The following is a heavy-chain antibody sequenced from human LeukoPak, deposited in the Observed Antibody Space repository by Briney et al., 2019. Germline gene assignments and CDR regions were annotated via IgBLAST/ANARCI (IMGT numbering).Heavy chain of an antibody. CDR2: INSDGSST. CDR3: ARSYDSSGYHPSDY. J-gene: IGHJ4*02. D-gene: IGHD3-22*01. Sequence: GGSLRLSCAASGFTFNNYWMHWVRQAPGKGLVWVSRINSDGSSTSYADSVKGRFTISRDNAKNSLYLQMNSLRAEDTALYHCARSYDSSGYHPSDYWGQGTLVTVSS. V-gene: IGHV3-74*01. CDR1: GFTFNNYW.